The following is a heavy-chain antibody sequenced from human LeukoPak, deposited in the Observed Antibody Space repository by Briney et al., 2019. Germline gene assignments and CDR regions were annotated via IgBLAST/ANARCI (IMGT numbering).Heavy chain of an antibody. CDR2: ISSNGGST. CDR1: GFTFSSYA. Sequence: PGGSLRLPCAASGFTFSSYAMHWVRHAPGKGLEYVSAISSNGGSTYYANSVKGRFTISRDNSKNTLYLQMGSLRAEDMAVYYCARDSSGYYGYWGQGTLVTVSS. D-gene: IGHD3-22*01. J-gene: IGHJ4*02. CDR3: ARDSSGYYGY. V-gene: IGHV3-64*01.